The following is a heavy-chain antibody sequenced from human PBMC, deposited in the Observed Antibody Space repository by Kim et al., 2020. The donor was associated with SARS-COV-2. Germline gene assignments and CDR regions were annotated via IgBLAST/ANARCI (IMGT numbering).Heavy chain of an antibody. Sequence: GGSLRLSCAASGFTFSSYSMNWVRQAPGKGLEWVSSISSSGSFIYYADSVKGRFTISRDNAKNSLYLQMNSLRAEDTAVYYCASSRSSSSSWYELYYFDYWGQGTLVTVSS. V-gene: IGHV3-21*01. J-gene: IGHJ4*02. CDR2: ISSSGSFI. CDR3: ASSRSSSSSWYELYYFDY. D-gene: IGHD6-13*01. CDR1: GFTFSSYS.